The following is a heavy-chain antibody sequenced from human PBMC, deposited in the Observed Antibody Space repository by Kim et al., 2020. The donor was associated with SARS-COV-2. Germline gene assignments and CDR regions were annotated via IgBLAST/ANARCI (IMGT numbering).Heavy chain of an antibody. Sequence: GGSLRLSCAASGFTVSSNYMSWVRQAPGKGLEWVSIIYGGGNTYYADSVKGRFIIISDNSKNTLYLQLNNLSAEDTAAYYCAGGDIQPRQLVYWGQGTL. CDR3: AGGDIQPRQLVY. CDR2: IYGGGNT. CDR1: GFTVSSNY. D-gene: IGHD2-15*01. J-gene: IGHJ4*02. V-gene: IGHV3-53*01.